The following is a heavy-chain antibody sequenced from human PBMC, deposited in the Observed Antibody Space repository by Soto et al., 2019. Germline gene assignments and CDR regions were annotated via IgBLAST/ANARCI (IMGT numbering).Heavy chain of an antibody. J-gene: IGHJ4*01. Sequence: EVQLVESGGGVIQPGGSRRLSCAASGFTVSSNYMTWVRQAPGKGLEWVSVIYSAGSTYYADSVKGRFTISRDNSKNTLDLQLNSLRAEDTAVYYCAGYRRADYLDDWGHGTLVTVSS. D-gene: IGHD6-13*01. CDR1: GFTVSSNY. V-gene: IGHV3-53*01. CDR2: IYSAGST. CDR3: AGYRRADYLDD.